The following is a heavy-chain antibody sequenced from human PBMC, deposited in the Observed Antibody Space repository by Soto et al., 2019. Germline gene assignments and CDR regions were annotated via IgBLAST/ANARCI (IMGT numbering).Heavy chain of an antibody. CDR3: ARDKCGYDSGRYTWAY. V-gene: IGHV4-59*01. CDR1: GGSISNYY. Sequence: QVQLQESGPGLVKPSETLSLTCSLSGGSISNYYWSWIRQPPGKTLEWIGYIYNGRTNYNESLKSVVTISVDASKNLFSLNLSSLSAAYTAMYYFARDKCGYDSGRYTWAYWGQGVLVTVS. J-gene: IGHJ4*02. D-gene: IGHD3-10*01. CDR2: IYNGRT.